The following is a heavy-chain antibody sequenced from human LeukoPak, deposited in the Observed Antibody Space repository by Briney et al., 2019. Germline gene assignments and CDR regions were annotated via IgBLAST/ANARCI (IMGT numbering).Heavy chain of an antibody. J-gene: IGHJ3*02. CDR3: ARDRYDILTGYNPLGAIDI. CDR2: IWYDGSNK. V-gene: IGHV3-33*01. D-gene: IGHD3-9*01. CDR1: GFTFSSYG. Sequence: GGSLRLSCAASGFTFSSYGMHWVRQAPGKGLEWVAVIWYDGSNKYYADSVKGRLTISRDNSKNTLYLQMNSLRAEDTAVYYCARDRYDILTGYNPLGAIDIWGQGTMVTVSS.